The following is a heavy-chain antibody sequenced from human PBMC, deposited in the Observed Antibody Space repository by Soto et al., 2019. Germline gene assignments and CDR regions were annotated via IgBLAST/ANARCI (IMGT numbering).Heavy chain of an antibody. D-gene: IGHD4-17*01. CDR1: GGSISSYY. CDR2: IYYSGST. CDR3: ARVLLRWQDNWFDP. Sequence: SETLSLTCTVSGGSISSYYWSWIRQPPGKGLEWIGYIYYSGSTNYNPSLKSRVTISVDTSKNQFSLKLSSVTAADTAVYYCARVLLRWQDNWFDPWGHGPLLTVSS. J-gene: IGHJ5*02. V-gene: IGHV4-59*01.